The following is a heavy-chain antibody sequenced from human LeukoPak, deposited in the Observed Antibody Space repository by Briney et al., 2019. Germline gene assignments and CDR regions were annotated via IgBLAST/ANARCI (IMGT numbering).Heavy chain of an antibody. CDR3: SRGLDSRKLGY. CDR1: GASFSSGDQY. J-gene: IGHJ4*02. Sequence: SQTLSLTCTVSGASFSSGDQYWNWIRQRPGEGLEGIGSIHPSGALYNNPSLESRVTISIDTSKNQFSLNLSSVTAADTAVYFCSRGLDSRKLGYWGQGTLVTVSS. D-gene: IGHD3-22*01. V-gene: IGHV4-31*03. CDR2: IHPSGAL.